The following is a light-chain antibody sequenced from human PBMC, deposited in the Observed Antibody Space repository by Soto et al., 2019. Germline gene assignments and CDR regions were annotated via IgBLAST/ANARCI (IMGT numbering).Light chain of an antibody. CDR1: QSVNSY. J-gene: IGKJ3*01. Sequence: EIVMTQSPVTVSVSPGERATLSCKASQSVNSYLAWYQQKPGQPPRLLLYGASTRATGIPVRFRGSGSGTEFTLTISSLQSEDSAVYYCHQYNSWPRGTFGPGTKVDL. V-gene: IGKV3-15*01. CDR2: GAS. CDR3: HQYNSWPRGT.